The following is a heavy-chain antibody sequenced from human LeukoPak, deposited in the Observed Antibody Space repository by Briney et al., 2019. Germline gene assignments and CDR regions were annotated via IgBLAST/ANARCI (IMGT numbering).Heavy chain of an antibody. V-gene: IGHV3-74*01. D-gene: IGHD6-19*01. CDR3: ARGGVGCFDY. Sequence: GGSLRLSCATSGFTFSSYWMHWVRQAPGKGLVWVARIRSDGIGTIYADSVKGRFTISRDNAKNTVSLQMNSLRAEDTAVYYCARGGVGCFDYWGQGTLVTVSS. CDR2: IRSDGIGT. J-gene: IGHJ4*02. CDR1: GFTFSSYW.